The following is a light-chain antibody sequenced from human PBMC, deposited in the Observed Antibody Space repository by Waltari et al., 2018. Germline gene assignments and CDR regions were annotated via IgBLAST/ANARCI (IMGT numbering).Light chain of an antibody. CDR3: QVWDGSSDSVV. CDR1: NSGNKN. V-gene: IGLV3-21*04. J-gene: IGLJ2*01. Sequence: SYVLTQPPSVSVAPGKTDRISCGGNNSGNKNVHWYQQKPGQAPVVVIYYDGARPSGFSERFSCSNSGNKATLTISRVEAGDEADYYCQVWDGSSDSVVFGGGTQLTVL. CDR2: YDG.